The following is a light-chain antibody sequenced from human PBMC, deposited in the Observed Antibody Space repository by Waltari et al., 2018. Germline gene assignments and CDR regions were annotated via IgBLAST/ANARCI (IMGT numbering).Light chain of an antibody. CDR2: WAS. Sequence: DIVMTQSPDSLTVSLGERATVNCKSSQSVLSSSKNKNFLAWYQQKPGHPPKLLIYWASTRGSGVPDRFSGSGSGTDFTLTISSLQAEDVAVYYCQQYYITPPTFGQGTKVEIK. V-gene: IGKV4-1*01. CDR1: QSVLSSSKNKNF. CDR3: QQYYITPPT. J-gene: IGKJ1*01.